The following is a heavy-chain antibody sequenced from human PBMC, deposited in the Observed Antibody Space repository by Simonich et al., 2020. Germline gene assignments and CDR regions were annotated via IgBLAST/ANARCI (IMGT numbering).Heavy chain of an antibody. J-gene: IGHJ3*02. Sequence: QVQLVQSGAEVKKPGASVKVSCKASGYTFTGSYRHWVRQAPGQGLEWMGGMNPNSGGTNDSQKFQGRVTMTRDTSISTAYMELSRLRSDDTAVYYCAREWYYYDSSGYYSDAFDIWGQGTMVTVSS. CDR1: GYTFTGSY. CDR3: AREWYYYDSSGYYSDAFDI. CDR2: MNPNSGGT. D-gene: IGHD3-22*01. V-gene: IGHV1-2*02.